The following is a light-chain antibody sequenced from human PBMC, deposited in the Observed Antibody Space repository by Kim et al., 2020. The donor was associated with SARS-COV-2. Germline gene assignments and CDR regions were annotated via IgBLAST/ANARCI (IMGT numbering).Light chain of an antibody. V-gene: IGKV3-15*01. CDR1: QSVTNN. CDR3: QQYHDWWA. Sequence: EIVMTQFPATLSVSPGERVTLSCWASQSVTNNLAWYQQKPGQAPRLLIYGASTRATGFPARFSGSGSGTEFTLTNSSLQSEDSAVYYCQQYHDWWAFGQGTKVDIK. J-gene: IGKJ1*01. CDR2: GAS.